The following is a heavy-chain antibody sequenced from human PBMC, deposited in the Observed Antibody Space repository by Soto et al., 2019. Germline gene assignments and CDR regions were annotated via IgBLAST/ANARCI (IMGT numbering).Heavy chain of an antibody. J-gene: IGHJ3*02. CDR2: ISSSSSYI. V-gene: IGHV3-21*01. Sequence: GGSLRLSCAASGFTFSSYSMNWVRQAPGKGLEWVSSISSSSSYIYYAGSVKGRFTISRDNAKNSLYLQMNSLRAEDTAVYYCARDKVDIVATIPDYYDSSGYYPDAFDIWGQGTMVTVSS. CDR1: GFTFSSYS. D-gene: IGHD3-22*01. CDR3: ARDKVDIVATIPDYYDSSGYYPDAFDI.